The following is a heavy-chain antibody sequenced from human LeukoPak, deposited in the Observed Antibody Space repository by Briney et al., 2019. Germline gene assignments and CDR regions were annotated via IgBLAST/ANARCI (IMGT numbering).Heavy chain of an antibody. J-gene: IGHJ4*02. CDR1: GGSFSGYY. CDR2: INHSGST. CDR3: ASDYGSVIY. V-gene: IGHV4-34*01. D-gene: IGHD3-10*01. Sequence: PSETLSLTCAVYGGSFSGYYWSWIRQPPGKGLEWIGEINHSGSTNYNPSLKSRVTISVDTSKNHFSLKLSSVTAADTAVYYCASDYGSVIYWGQGTLVTVSS.